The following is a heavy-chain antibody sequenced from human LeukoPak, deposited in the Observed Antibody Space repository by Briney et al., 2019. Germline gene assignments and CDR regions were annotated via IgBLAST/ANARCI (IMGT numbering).Heavy chain of an antibody. CDR3: SRLRGYSYGYADY. Sequence: GRSLRLSCAASGFTFSSYSMNWVRQAPGKGLEWVSYISSSGSTIDYADSVKGRFTISRDNAKNSLYLQMNSLRAEDTAVYYCSRLRGYSYGYADYWGQGTLVTVSS. J-gene: IGHJ4*02. D-gene: IGHD5-18*01. CDR1: GFTFSSYS. CDR2: ISSSGSTI. V-gene: IGHV3-48*04.